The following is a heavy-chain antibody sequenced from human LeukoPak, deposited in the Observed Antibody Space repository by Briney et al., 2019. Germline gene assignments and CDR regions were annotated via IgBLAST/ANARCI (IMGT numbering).Heavy chain of an antibody. CDR3: ARDAPYDYVWGSYRYTGLAIDY. J-gene: IGHJ4*02. D-gene: IGHD3-16*02. Sequence: SETLSLTCTVSGGSISSGDYYWSWIRQPPGTGLEWIGYIYYSGSTYYNPSLKSRVTISVDTSKNQFSLKLSSVTAADTAVYYCARDAPYDYVWGSYRYTGLAIDYWGQGTLVTVSS. V-gene: IGHV4-30-4*01. CDR1: GGSISSGDYY. CDR2: IYYSGST.